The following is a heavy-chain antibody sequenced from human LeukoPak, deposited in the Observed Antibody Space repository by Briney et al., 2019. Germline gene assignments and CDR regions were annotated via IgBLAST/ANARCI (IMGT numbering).Heavy chain of an antibody. J-gene: IGHJ4*02. D-gene: IGHD1-26*01. CDR2: IKQDGSEK. CDR1: GFTFSSFW. V-gene: IGHV3-7*01. CDR3: ARRIVGPSSGGDY. Sequence: GGSLRLSCAASGFTFSSFWMRWVRQAPGKGLELVANIKQDGSEKYYVDSVQGRFTISRDNAKNSLYLQMNSLRVEDTAVYYCARRIVGPSSGGDYWGQGTPVTVSS.